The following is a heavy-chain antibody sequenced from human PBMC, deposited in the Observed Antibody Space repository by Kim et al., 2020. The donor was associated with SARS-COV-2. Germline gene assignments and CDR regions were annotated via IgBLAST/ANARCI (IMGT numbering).Heavy chain of an antibody. J-gene: IGHJ6*02. Sequence: GSSQHNEDTVKGRSTISRDNAKNTLYLQMNSLRAEDTAVYYCARGYGMDVWGQGTTVTVSS. V-gene: IGHV3-74*01. CDR2: GSSQ. CDR3: ARGYGMDV.